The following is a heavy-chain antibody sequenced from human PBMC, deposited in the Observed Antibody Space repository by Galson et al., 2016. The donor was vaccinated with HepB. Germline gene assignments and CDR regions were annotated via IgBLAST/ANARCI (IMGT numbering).Heavy chain of an antibody. V-gene: IGHV3-30*18. J-gene: IGHJ6*03. Sequence: SLRLSCAASGFFFNNYAMHWVRQAPGKGLEWVAHIRNAGSGNYYGESLKGRITISRDNSKSTLYLQMDSLRPEDTAVYYCAKRGEVGVHYCMDVWGKGTTVTVSS. CDR1: GFFFNNYA. D-gene: IGHD1-26*01. CDR2: IRNAGSGN. CDR3: AKRGEVGVHYCMDV.